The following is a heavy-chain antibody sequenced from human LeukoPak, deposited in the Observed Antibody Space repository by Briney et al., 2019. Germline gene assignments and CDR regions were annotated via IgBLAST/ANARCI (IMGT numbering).Heavy chain of an antibody. V-gene: IGHV4-39*01. CDR1: GGSISSSSYY. Sequence: PSETLSLTCTVSGGSISSSSYYWGWIRQPPGKGLEWIGSIYYSGSTYYNPSLKSRVTISVDTSKNQFSLTLSSVTAADTAVYYCATRLVTGYPVHYYMDVWGKGTTVTVSS. D-gene: IGHD4-11*01. CDR2: IYYSGST. CDR3: ATRLVTGYPVHYYMDV. J-gene: IGHJ6*03.